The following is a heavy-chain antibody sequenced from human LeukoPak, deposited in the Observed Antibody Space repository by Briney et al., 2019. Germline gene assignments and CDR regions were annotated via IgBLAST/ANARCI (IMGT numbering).Heavy chain of an antibody. CDR2: ISGSGGST. V-gene: IGHV3-23*01. J-gene: IGHJ4*02. CDR1: GVTFSSYA. D-gene: IGHD3-22*01. CDR3: GTDIHDLSPYYDSSGYYNY. Sequence: PGGSLRLSCAASGVTFSSYAMSWARQAPGKGLEWVSAISGSGGSTYYADSVKGRFTISRDNSKNTLYLQMNSMRAEDTAVYYCGTDIHDLSPYYDSSGYYNYWGQGTLVTVSS.